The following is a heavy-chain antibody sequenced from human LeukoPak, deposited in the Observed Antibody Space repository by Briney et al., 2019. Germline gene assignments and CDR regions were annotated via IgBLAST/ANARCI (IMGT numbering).Heavy chain of an antibody. CDR2: ISSSSSYI. D-gene: IGHD2-15*01. Sequence: GGSLRLSCAASGFTFSSYSMNWVHQAPGKGLEWVSSISSSSSYIYYADSVKGRFTISRDNAKNSLYLQMNSLRAEDTAVYYCTKDGLVGYGMDVWGQGTTVTVSS. CDR1: GFTFSSYS. CDR3: TKDGLVGYGMDV. J-gene: IGHJ6*02. V-gene: IGHV3-21*01.